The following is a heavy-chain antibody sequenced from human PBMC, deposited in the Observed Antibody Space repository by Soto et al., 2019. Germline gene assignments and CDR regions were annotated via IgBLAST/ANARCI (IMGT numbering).Heavy chain of an antibody. Sequence: SETLSLTCTVSGDSISSSSYYWGWIRQPPGKGLEWIGSIYYSGSTYYNPSLKSRVTISVDTSKNQFSLKLSSVTAADTAVYYCARHRVSGPRTYYWGQGTLVTVSS. J-gene: IGHJ4*02. D-gene: IGHD1-26*01. V-gene: IGHV4-39*01. CDR2: IYYSGST. CDR3: ARHRVSGPRTYY. CDR1: GDSISSSSYY.